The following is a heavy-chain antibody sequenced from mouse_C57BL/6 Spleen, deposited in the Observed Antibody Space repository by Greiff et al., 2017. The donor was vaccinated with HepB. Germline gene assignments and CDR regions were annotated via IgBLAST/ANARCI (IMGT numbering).Heavy chain of an antibody. CDR1: GYTFTDYY. D-gene: IGHD2-2*01. CDR3: ARHYGYVTFAY. J-gene: IGHJ3*01. CDR2: INPNNGGT. V-gene: IGHV1-26*01. Sequence: VQLQQSGPELVKPGASVKISCKASGYTFTDYYINWVKQSHGKSLEWIGDINPNNGGTSYNQKFKGKATLTVYKSSSTAYMELRSLTSEDSAVYYCARHYGYVTFAYWGQGTLVTVSA.